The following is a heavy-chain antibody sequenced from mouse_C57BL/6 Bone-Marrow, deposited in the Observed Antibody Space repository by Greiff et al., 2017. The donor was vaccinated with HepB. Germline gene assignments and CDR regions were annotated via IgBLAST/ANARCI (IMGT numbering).Heavy chain of an antibody. CDR3: ANHYDGFAY. D-gene: IGHD1-2*01. Sequence: EVHLVESGGGLVQPGGSLKLSCAASGFTFSDYGMHWVRQAPEKGLEWVAYISSGSSTIYYADTVKGRFTISRDNAKNTLFLQMTSLRSEDTAMYYCANHYDGFAYWGQGTLVTVSA. V-gene: IGHV5-17*01. J-gene: IGHJ3*01. CDR1: GFTFSDYG. CDR2: ISSGSSTI.